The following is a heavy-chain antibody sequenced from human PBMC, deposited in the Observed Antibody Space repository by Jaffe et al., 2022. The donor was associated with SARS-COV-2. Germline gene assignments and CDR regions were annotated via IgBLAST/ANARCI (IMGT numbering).Heavy chain of an antibody. V-gene: IGHV7-4-1*02. D-gene: IGHD3-10*01. CDR2: INTYTGNS. CDR1: GYTFTDYG. Sequence: QVQLVQSGSELKRPGASVKVSCKTSGYTFTDYGINWVRQAPGQGLEWLARINTYTGNSTYAQAFTGRFVLSLDTSVRTTFLQITSLKAEDTAVYYCARESVFRSGSYYFDSWGQGTLVTVSS. J-gene: IGHJ4*02. CDR3: ARESVFRSGSYYFDS.